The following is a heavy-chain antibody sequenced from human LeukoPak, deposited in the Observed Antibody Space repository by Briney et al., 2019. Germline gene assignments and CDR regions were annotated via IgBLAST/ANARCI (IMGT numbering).Heavy chain of an antibody. J-gene: IGHJ6*03. CDR1: GGTFSSYA. CDR2: IIPIFGTA. CDR3: ARFNYRDYYYYYMDV. V-gene: IGHV1-69*06. D-gene: IGHD5-24*01. Sequence: SVKVSCKASGGTFSSYAISWVRQAPGQGLEWMGGIIPIFGTANYAQKFQGRVTITADKSTSTAYMELSSLRSEDTAVYYCARFNYRDYYYYYMDVWGKGTTVTVSS.